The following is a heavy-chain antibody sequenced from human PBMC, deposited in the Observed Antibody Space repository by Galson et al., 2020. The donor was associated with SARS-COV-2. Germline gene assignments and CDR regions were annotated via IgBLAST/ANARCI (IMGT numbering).Heavy chain of an antibody. Sequence: ASVKVSCKVSGYTLTELSMHWVRQAPGKGLEWMGGFDPEDGETIYAQKFQGRVTMTEDTSTDTAYMELSSLRSEDTAVYYCATAPPFIAAAGTWVDPWGQGTLVTVSS. CDR3: ATAPPFIAAAGTWVDP. D-gene: IGHD6-13*01. J-gene: IGHJ5*02. CDR1: GYTLTELS. V-gene: IGHV1-24*01. CDR2: FDPEDGET.